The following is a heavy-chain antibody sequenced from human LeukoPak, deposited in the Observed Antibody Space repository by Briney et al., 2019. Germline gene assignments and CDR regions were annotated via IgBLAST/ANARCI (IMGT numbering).Heavy chain of an antibody. J-gene: IGHJ4*02. D-gene: IGHD3-22*01. Sequence: GGSLRLSCLASGFTFSSYVMNWVRQTPGKGLEWVSAISGSGGSTYYADSVKGRFTISRDNSKNTLYLQMNSLRAEDTALYYCAKRSDYYDSSGYRDPFDYWGQGTLVTVSS. CDR1: GFTFSSYV. CDR3: AKRSDYYDSSGYRDPFDY. V-gene: IGHV3-23*01. CDR2: ISGSGGST.